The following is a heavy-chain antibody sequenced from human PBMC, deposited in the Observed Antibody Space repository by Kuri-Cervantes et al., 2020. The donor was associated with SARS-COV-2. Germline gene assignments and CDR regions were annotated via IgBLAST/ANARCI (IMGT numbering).Heavy chain of an antibody. CDR1: GFTFGDYA. CDR3: ARELPYYGMDV. J-gene: IGHJ6*02. Sequence: GESLKISCTASGFTFGDYAMSWVRQAPGKGLEWVGFIRSKAYDGTTQYAASVKGRFTISRDDSKSIAYLQMNSLRAEDTAVYYCARELPYYGMDVWGQGTTVTVSS. CDR2: IRSKAYDGTT. D-gene: IGHD2-21*02. V-gene: IGHV3-49*04.